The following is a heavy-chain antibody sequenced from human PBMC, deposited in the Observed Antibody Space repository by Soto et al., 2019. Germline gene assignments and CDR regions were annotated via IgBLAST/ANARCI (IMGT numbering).Heavy chain of an antibody. CDR1: GGTFSSYT. Sequence: QVQLVQSGAEVKKPGSSVKVSCKASGGTFSSYTISWVRQAPGQGLEWMGRIIPILGIANYAQKFQGRVTITADKSTSTAYMELSSLRSEDTALYYCAIAVAGTHGMDVWGQGTTVTVSS. D-gene: IGHD6-19*01. CDR3: AIAVAGTHGMDV. J-gene: IGHJ6*02. V-gene: IGHV1-69*02. CDR2: IIPILGIA.